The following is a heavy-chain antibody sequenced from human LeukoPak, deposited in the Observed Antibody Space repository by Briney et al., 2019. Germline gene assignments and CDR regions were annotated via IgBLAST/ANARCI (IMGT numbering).Heavy chain of an antibody. CDR1: GDSIRTYY. V-gene: IGHV4-59*12. CDR2: TYYSGST. CDR3: ARDSLKKPQRGDY. D-gene: IGHD3-10*01. J-gene: IGHJ4*02. Sequence: SETLSLTCAVSGDSIRTYYWSWVRQPPGKGLEWIGYTYYSGSTNSNPSLRSRVTISVDRSKNQFSLKLSSVTAADTAVYYCARDSLKKPQRGDYWGQGTLVTVSS.